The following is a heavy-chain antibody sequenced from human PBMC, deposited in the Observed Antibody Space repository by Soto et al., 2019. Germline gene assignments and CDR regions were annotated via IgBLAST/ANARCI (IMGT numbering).Heavy chain of an antibody. Sequence: QITLKESGPTLVKPTQTLTLTCTFSGFPRSTSGVGVGWIRQPPGKDLEWLALIYLDDDKRYSPSLKSRLTITKDTYKNQVVMTMTNMDPVDTATYYCAHRQEYYAILTGYRWTYYFAYWGQGTLVTVSS. D-gene: IGHD3-9*01. CDR3: AHRQEYYAILTGYRWTYYFAY. CDR1: GFPRSTSGVG. V-gene: IGHV2-5*02. CDR2: IYLDDDK. J-gene: IGHJ4*02.